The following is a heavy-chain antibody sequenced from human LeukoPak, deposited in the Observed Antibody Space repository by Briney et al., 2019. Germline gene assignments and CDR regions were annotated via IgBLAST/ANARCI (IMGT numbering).Heavy chain of an antibody. J-gene: IGHJ4*02. CDR2: IIPLFGTA. CDR3: ARGWDYDSGGRPTAYVY. CDR1: GGTFINYA. V-gene: IGHV1-69*13. Sequence: SVKVSCKASGGTFINYAINWVRQAPGPGLEWMGGIIPLFGTANYAQKFQGRVSITADESTTTVYMELNSLKSEDTAVYYCARGWDYDSGGRPTAYVYWGQGTLVTVSS. D-gene: IGHD3-22*01.